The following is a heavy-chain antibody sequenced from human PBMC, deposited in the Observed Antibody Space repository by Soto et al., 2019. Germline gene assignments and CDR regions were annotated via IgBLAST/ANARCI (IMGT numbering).Heavy chain of an antibody. J-gene: IGHJ4*02. D-gene: IGHD3-3*01. CDR3: AKAPLEWLLLIDY. V-gene: IGHV3-23*01. Sequence: GGSLRLSCAASGFTFSIYAMSWVRQAPGKGLEWVSAISGSGGSTYYADSVKGRFTISRDNSKNTLYLQMNSLRAEDTAVYYCAKAPLEWLLLIDYWGQGTLVTVSS. CDR2: ISGSGGST. CDR1: GFTFSIYA.